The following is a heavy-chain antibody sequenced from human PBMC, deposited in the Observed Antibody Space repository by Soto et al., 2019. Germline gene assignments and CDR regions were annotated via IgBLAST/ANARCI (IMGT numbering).Heavy chain of an antibody. CDR2: INWNGGST. D-gene: IGHD5-12*01. J-gene: IGHJ3*02. V-gene: IGHV3-20*01. Sequence: EVQLVESGGGVVRPGGSLRLSCAASGFTFDDYGMSWVRQAPGKGLERVSGINWNGGSTGYADSVKGRLTISRDNAKNSLCLQMNSLSAEDTALYHCARWVGSDYEYAFDIWGQGTMVTVSS. CDR1: GFTFDDYG. CDR3: ARWVGSDYEYAFDI.